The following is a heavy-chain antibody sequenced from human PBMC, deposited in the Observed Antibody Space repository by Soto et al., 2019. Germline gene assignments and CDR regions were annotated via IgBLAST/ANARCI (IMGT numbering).Heavy chain of an antibody. CDR2: IYPGDSDT. D-gene: IGHD5-12*01. CDR3: ARAYTGYARLGYWLVP. J-gene: IGHJ5*02. Sequence: GESLKISCKGSGYSFTSYWIGWVRQMPGKGLEWMGIIYPGDSDTRYSPSFQGQVTISADKSISTAYLQWSSLKASDTAMYYCARAYTGYARLGYWLVPWGPGTLLTAST. V-gene: IGHV5-51*01. CDR1: GYSFTSYW.